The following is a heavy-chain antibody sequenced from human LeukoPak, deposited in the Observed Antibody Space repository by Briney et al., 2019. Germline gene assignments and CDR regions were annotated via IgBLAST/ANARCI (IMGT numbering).Heavy chain of an antibody. D-gene: IGHD3-22*01. CDR1: GGSISSYY. CDR3: ARGTMMVGP. CDR2: INNSGNT. J-gene: IGHJ5*02. V-gene: IGHV4-59*01. Sequence: PSETLSLTCTVSGGSISSYYWSWIRQPPGKGLEWIGYINNSGNTNYNPSLESRVTMSVDTSKNQFSLKLSSVTAADTAVYFCARGTMMVGPWGQGTLVTVSS.